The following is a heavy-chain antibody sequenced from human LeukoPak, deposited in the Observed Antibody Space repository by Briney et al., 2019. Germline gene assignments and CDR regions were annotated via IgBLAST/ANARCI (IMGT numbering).Heavy chain of an antibody. J-gene: IGHJ4*02. CDR3: ARSVAAVYDY. Sequence: SPTLSLTCAISGDSVSSNSAAWNWIRQSPSRGLEWLGRTYYRSKWYSDYAVSVKSRITINPDTSENQFSLQLNSVTPEDTAIYYCARSVAAVYDYWGQGTLVTVCS. D-gene: IGHD6-13*01. CDR1: GDSVSSNSAA. V-gene: IGHV6-1*01. CDR2: TYYRSKWYS.